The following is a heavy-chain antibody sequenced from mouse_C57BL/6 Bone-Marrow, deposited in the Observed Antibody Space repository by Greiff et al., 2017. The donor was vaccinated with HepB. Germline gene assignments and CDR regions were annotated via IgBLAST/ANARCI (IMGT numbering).Heavy chain of an antibody. J-gene: IGHJ4*01. CDR1: GYTFTSYW. CDR3: ARYSGPLRRLYYAMDY. Sequence: QVQLQQPGAELVKPGASVKMSCKASGYTFTSYWITWVKQRPGQGLEWIGDIYPGSGSTNYNEKFKSKATLTVDTSSSTAYMQLSSLTSEDSAVYYCARYSGPLRRLYYAMDYWGQGTSVTVSS. CDR2: IYPGSGST. V-gene: IGHV1-55*01. D-gene: IGHD2-12*01.